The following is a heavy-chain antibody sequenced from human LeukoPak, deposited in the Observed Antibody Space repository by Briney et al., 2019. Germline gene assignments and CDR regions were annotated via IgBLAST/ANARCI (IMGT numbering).Heavy chain of an antibody. CDR3: ASRGELGDFDY. V-gene: IGHV1-46*01. Sequence: GASVKVSCKESGYTFTSYYMHWVRQAPGQGLEWMGIINPSGGSTSYAQNFQGRVTMTRDTSTSTVYMELSSLRSEDTAVYYCASRGELGDFDYWGQGTLVTVSS. CDR2: INPSGGST. J-gene: IGHJ4*02. D-gene: IGHD1-26*01. CDR1: GYTFTSYY.